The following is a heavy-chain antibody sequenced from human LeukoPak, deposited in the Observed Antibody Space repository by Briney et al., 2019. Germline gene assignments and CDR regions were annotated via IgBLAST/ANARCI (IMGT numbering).Heavy chain of an antibody. V-gene: IGHV3-74*01. Sequence: PGGSLRLSCAASGFTFSSFWMHWVRHAPGKGLVWVSRINTDGSSTSYADSVKGRFTISRDNAKNTLYLQMNSLRAEDTAVYYCAREGRGQQLGRYYYYMDVWGKRTTVTVSS. D-gene: IGHD6-13*01. J-gene: IGHJ6*03. CDR3: AREGRGQQLGRYYYYMDV. CDR1: GFTFSSFW. CDR2: INTDGSST.